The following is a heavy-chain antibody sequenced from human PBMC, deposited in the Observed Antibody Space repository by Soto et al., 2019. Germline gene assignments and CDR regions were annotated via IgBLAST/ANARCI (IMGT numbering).Heavy chain of an antibody. V-gene: IGHV1-46*03. J-gene: IGHJ4*02. CDR3: ASAIISSGWYQFDY. Sequence: ASVKVSCAASGYSYTSYYMHWVRQAPEQGLEWMGIINPSGGSTIYAQKFQGRVTMTRDTSTSTVYMELSSLRSEDTAVYYCASAIISSGWYQFDYWGQGTLVTVSS. CDR1: GYSYTSYY. D-gene: IGHD6-19*01. CDR2: INPSGGST.